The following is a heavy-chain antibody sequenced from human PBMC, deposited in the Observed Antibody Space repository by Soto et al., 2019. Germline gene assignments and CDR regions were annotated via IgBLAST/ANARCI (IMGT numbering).Heavy chain of an antibody. Sequence: GESLKISFKGSGYGFSIHLVAWLRQMPVKGLEWVGIIYPGNSNTMYSPSFQGQVTISADTALSTTYLQWDTLKPSDTAIYFCASDSHCDGGTCPLGGFDMGGQGTIV. CDR1: GYGFSIHL. CDR2: IYPGNSNT. V-gene: IGHV5-51*01. J-gene: IGHJ3*02. D-gene: IGHD2-15*01. CDR3: ASDSHCDGGTCPLGGFDM.